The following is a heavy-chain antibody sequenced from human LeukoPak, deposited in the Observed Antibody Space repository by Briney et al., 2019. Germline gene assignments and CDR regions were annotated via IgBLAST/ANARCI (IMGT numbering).Heavy chain of an antibody. CDR1: GFTFSNYA. CDR2: ITISDGRS. Sequence: PGGSLRLSCAASGFTFSNYAMSWVRQAPGKGLEWVSAITISDGRSYYADSVKGRFAVSRDNSRNTLYLQMNSLRAEDTAVYYCAKGSDWNYADYWGQGTLVTVSS. J-gene: IGHJ4*02. V-gene: IGHV3-23*01. CDR3: AKGSDWNYADY. D-gene: IGHD1-7*01.